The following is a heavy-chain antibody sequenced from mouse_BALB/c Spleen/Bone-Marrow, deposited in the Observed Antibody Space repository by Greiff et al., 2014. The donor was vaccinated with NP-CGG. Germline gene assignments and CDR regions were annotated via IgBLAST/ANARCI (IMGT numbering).Heavy chain of an antibody. Sequence: EVKLMESGGDLAKPGGSLKLSCAASGFTFSDYYMYWVRQTPEKRLEWVATISDGGSYTYYPDSVKGRFTISRDNAKNNLYLHMSSLKSEDTAMYYCARDGDYKYAWFAYWGQGTLVTVSA. CDR3: ARDGDYKYAWFAY. CDR2: ISDGGSYT. J-gene: IGHJ3*01. V-gene: IGHV5-4*02. CDR1: GFTFSDYY. D-gene: IGHD2-14*01.